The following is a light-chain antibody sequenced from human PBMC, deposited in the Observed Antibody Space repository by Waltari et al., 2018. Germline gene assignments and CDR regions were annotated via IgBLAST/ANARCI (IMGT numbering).Light chain of an antibody. Sequence: QSALTQPRSVSGSPGQSVAISCTGTSSDVGGYNYVSCYQQHPGKAPKLRIYDVTERPSGVPVRFSGSKSGNPASLTVSGLQAEDEADYYCCSFAAGDAYVFGTGTKVSVL. CDR3: CSFAAGDAYV. CDR2: DVT. V-gene: IGLV2-11*01. CDR1: SSDVGGYNY. J-gene: IGLJ1*01.